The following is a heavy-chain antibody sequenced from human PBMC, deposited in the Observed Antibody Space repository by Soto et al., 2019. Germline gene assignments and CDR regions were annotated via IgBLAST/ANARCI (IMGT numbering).Heavy chain of an antibody. CDR1: GFSLSTSGVD. J-gene: IGHJ4*02. CDR2: IYWDDDK. D-gene: IGHD2-15*01. CDR3: AHVNPSLVGSTDY. V-gene: IGHV2-5*02. Sequence: QITLKESGPTLVKPTQTLTLTCTFSGFSLSTSGVDVGWIRQPPGKALEWLALIYWDDDKRYSPSLKSRLTSTKDTSKNQLVGTMTNIDPVDTATYYCAHVNPSLVGSTDYWGQGTLVTVSS.